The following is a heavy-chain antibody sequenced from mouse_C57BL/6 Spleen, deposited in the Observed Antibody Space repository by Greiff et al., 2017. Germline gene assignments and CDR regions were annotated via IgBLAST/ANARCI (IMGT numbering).Heavy chain of an antibody. J-gene: IGHJ1*03. CDR3: ASWGGNSRYFEV. V-gene: IGHV1-81*01. D-gene: IGHD2-1*01. Sequence: QVQLQQSGAELARPGASVKLSCKASGYTFTSYGISWVKQRTGQGLEWIGEIYPRSGNTYYNEKFKGKATLTADKSSSTAYMELRSLTSEDAAVYFCASWGGNSRYFEVWGTGTTVTVSS. CDR2: IYPRSGNT. CDR1: GYTFTSYG.